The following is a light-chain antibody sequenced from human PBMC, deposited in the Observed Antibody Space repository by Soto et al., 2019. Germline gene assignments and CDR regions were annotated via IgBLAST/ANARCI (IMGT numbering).Light chain of an antibody. Sequence: QSVLTQPPSASGTPGQRVTITCSGSSSNIGSNYVYWYQHLPGTAPKLLIYRNYQRPSGVPDRFSGSKSGTSASLAISGLRSEDEADYYCAAWDDSLSGVVFGGGTKVTVL. J-gene: IGLJ2*01. CDR1: SSNIGSNY. CDR3: AAWDDSLSGVV. V-gene: IGLV1-47*01. CDR2: RNY.